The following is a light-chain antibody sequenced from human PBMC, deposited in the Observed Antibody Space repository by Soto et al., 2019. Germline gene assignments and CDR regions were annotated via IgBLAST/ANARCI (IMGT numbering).Light chain of an antibody. Sequence: EIVLTQSPATLSLSPGERATLSCRASQSISLSLAWYQHKPGQAPRLLIYDASKRATGIPARFSGSGSGTDFTLYISSLERGDFGVYYCQQRTDGPPLPFGQGTKVEIK. CDR2: DAS. J-gene: IGKJ1*01. CDR1: QSISLS. CDR3: QQRTDGPPLP. V-gene: IGKV3-11*01.